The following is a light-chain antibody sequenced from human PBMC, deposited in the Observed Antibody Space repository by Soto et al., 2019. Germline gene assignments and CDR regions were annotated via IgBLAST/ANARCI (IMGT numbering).Light chain of an antibody. J-gene: IGKJ2*01. CDR3: QQLNSYPYT. Sequence: IPLTQSPSSLSASVGDRVTITCRASQGISSYLAWYQQNPGKAPKLLIYAASTLQSGVPSRFSGSGSGTDFTLTISSLQPEDFATYYCQQLNSYPYTFGQGTKLEIK. CDR1: QGISSY. CDR2: AAS. V-gene: IGKV1-9*01.